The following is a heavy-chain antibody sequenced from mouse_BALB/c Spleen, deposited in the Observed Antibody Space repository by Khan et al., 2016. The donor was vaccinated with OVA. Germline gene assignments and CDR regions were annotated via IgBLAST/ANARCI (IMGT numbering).Heavy chain of an antibody. Sequence: QVQLQQSGPGLVAPSQSLSITCTISGFSLTNYGVHWVRQPPGKGLEWLVVIWSDGSTTYNSALNSRLTIIKDNSKSQTFLKMISLQTDDTAVYFCARQPYYHYNIMDYWGQGTSVTVSS. J-gene: IGHJ4*01. V-gene: IGHV2-6-1*01. D-gene: IGHD2-10*01. CDR3: ARQPYYHYNIMDY. CDR1: GFSLTNYG. CDR2: IWSDGST.